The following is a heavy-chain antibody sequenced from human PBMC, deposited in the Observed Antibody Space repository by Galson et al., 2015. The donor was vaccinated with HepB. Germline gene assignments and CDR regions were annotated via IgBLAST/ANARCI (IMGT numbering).Heavy chain of an antibody. V-gene: IGHV6-1*01. J-gene: IGHJ3*01. D-gene: IGHD5-12*01. CDR3: ARAPGRDESGYDTDAFDH. Sequence: CAISGDSVSSNSAAWNWIRQSPSRGLEWLGRTYYRSKWYKDYAISVKSRICINPDTSKNQLSLQLKSVTPEDTAVYFCARAPGRDESGYDTDAFDHCGQGTMLPVSS. CDR2: TYYRSKWYK. CDR1: GDSVSSNSAA.